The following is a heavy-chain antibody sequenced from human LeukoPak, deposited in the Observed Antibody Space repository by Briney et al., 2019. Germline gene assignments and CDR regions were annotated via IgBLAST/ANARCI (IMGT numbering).Heavy chain of an antibody. Sequence: SETLSLTCTVSGVPMSDSYWYWIRHSAATGMEWLGRIHAIGSTNYNPSLKSRVIMSLDTSKKQFSLSLSAVTAADTATYYCARILDRDVWGQGTLVTVSP. D-gene: IGHD3-22*01. CDR1: GVPMSDSY. V-gene: IGHV4-4*07. CDR3: ARILDRDV. CDR2: IHAIGST. J-gene: IGHJ3*01.